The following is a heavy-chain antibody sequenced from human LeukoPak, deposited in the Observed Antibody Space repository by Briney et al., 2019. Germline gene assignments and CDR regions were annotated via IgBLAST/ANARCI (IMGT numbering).Heavy chain of an antibody. J-gene: IGHJ4*02. D-gene: IGHD3-3*02. CDR3: AKDLAYYFDY. V-gene: IGHV3-30*18. Sequence: GGSLRLSCAASGFTFSSYGMHWVRQAPGKGLEWVAVVSYDGSNKYYADSVKGRFTISRDNSKNTLYLQMNSLRAEDTAVYYCAKDLAYYFDYWGQGTLVTVSS. CDR2: VSYDGSNK. CDR1: GFTFSSYG.